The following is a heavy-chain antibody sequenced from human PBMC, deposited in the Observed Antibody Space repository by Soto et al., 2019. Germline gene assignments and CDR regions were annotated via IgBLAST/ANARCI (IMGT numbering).Heavy chain of an antibody. D-gene: IGHD6-6*01. V-gene: IGHV4-59*01. Sequence: ASETLSLTCSVSGGSISGYYWSWIRQAPGKGLEWIGYVYDTGSTSYNPSLQSRVTISVDTSKKQFSLSLRLVTAADTAVYFCARSIAVLSSHIDHWGQGTRVTVS. J-gene: IGHJ4*02. CDR2: VYDTGST. CDR3: ARSIAVLSSHIDH. CDR1: GGSISGYY.